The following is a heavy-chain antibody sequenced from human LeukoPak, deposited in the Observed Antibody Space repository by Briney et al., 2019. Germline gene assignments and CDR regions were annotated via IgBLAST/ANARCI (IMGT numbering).Heavy chain of an antibody. Sequence: SVKVSCKASGGTFSSYAISWVRQAPGQGLEWMGGIIPIFGTANYAQKFQGRVTITADESTSAAYMELSSLRSEDTAVYYCARGGYSYGFKSGFDYWGQGTLVTVSS. CDR1: GGTFSSYA. V-gene: IGHV1-69*13. J-gene: IGHJ4*02. CDR2: IIPIFGTA. D-gene: IGHD5-18*01. CDR3: ARGGYSYGFKSGFDY.